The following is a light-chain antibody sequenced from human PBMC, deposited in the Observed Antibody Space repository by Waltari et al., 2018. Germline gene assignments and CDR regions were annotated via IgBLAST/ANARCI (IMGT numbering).Light chain of an antibody. CDR3: EQTLHTPYN. J-gene: IGKJ2*01. Sequence: DIVMTPSPPSLTVTPGEAASTSCRSRQSLLYSNGYNYVHWYLQKPGQSPQLLFYLGSNRASGVPDRFSGGGSDTDVTLKISRVEAEDVGVYYCEQTLHTPYNFGQGTNLEIK. CDR1: QSLLYSNGYNY. V-gene: IGKV2-28*01. CDR2: LGS.